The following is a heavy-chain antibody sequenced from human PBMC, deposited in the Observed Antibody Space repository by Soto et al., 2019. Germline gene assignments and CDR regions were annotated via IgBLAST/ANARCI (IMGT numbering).Heavy chain of an antibody. CDR3: ARGYRIAAAGINYYYGMDV. CDR2: INHSGST. D-gene: IGHD6-13*01. J-gene: IGHJ6*02. CDR1: GGSFSGYY. Sequence: SETLSLTCAVYGGSFSGYYWSWIRQPPGKGLEWIGEINHSGSTNYNPSLKSRVTISVDTSKNQFSLKLSSVTAADTAVYYCARGYRIAAAGINYYYGMDVWGQGTTVTVSS. V-gene: IGHV4-34*01.